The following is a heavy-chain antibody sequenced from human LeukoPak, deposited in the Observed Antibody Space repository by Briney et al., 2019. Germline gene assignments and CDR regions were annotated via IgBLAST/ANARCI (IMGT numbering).Heavy chain of an antibody. D-gene: IGHD3-10*01. CDR3: AKGSRNSRPYYFDF. Sequence: GGSLRLSCAASGFTFSSYNMNWVRQAPGKGLEWVSYISSSSSTIYYADSVKGRFTISRDNSKNTVYMQMNSLRAEDTAVYYCAKGSRNSRPYYFDFWGQGTLVTVSS. CDR2: ISSSSSTI. V-gene: IGHV3-48*01. CDR1: GFTFSSYN. J-gene: IGHJ4*02.